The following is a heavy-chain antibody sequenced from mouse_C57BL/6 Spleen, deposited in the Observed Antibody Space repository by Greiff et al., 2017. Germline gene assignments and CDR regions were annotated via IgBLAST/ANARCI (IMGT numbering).Heavy chain of an antibody. CDR3: ARQEYYYGSSSFDD. CDR2: ISSGGSYT. CDR1: GFTFSSYG. Sequence: EVQGVESGGDLVKPGGSLKLSCAASGFTFSSYGMSWVRQTPDKRLEWVATISSGGSYTYYPDSVKGRFTISRDNAKNTLCLQMSSLKSEDTAMYYCARQEYYYGSSSFDDWGQGTTLTVSS. J-gene: IGHJ2*01. V-gene: IGHV5-6*01. D-gene: IGHD1-1*01.